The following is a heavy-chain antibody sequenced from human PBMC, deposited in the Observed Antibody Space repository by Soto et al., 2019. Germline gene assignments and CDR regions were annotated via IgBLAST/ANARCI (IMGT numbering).Heavy chain of an antibody. V-gene: IGHV5-10-1*01. Sequence: GESLKISCKGSGYSFTSYWISWVRQMPGKGLEWMGRIDPSDSYTNYSPSFQGHVTISADKSISTAYLQWSSLKASDTAMYYCASFITGTTPGYYYYGMDVRGQGTTVTVSS. CDR1: GYSFTSYW. CDR2: IDPSDSYT. J-gene: IGHJ6*02. D-gene: IGHD1-7*01. CDR3: ASFITGTTPGYYYYGMDV.